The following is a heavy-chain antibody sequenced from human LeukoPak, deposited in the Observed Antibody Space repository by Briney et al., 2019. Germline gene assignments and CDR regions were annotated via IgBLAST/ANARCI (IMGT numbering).Heavy chain of an antibody. Sequence: PGGSLRLSCAASGFTLSTYAMSWVRQTPGKGLQWVAATSSSDAGTYHADSVRGRFTISRDNSKNTLYLQMNSLRAEDTAVYYCAKTVGATPYYYYMDVWGKGTTVTISS. CDR3: AKTVGATPYYYYMDV. J-gene: IGHJ6*03. CDR2: TSSSDAGT. V-gene: IGHV3-23*01. CDR1: GFTLSTYA. D-gene: IGHD1-26*01.